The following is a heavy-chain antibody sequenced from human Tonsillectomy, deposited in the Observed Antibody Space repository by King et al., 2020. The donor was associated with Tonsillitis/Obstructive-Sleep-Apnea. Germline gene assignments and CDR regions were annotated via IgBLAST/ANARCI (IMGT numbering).Heavy chain of an antibody. V-gene: IGHV2-5*02. Sequence: ITLKESGPTLMKPTQTLTLTCTFSGFSLSAGGVGVGWIRQPPGKALEWLALIYWDDDKQYSPSLRSRLTITKDTSKNQVVLTMTNMDPVDTATYYCAHRQGFGAAGNCPRWGDSWGQGALAT. J-gene: IGHJ5*01. CDR3: AHRQGFGAAGNCPRWGDS. CDR2: IYWDDDK. D-gene: IGHD4/OR15-4a*01. CDR1: GFSLSAGGVG.